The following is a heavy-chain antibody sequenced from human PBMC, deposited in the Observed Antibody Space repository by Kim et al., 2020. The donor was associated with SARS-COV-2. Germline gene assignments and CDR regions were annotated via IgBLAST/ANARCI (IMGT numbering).Heavy chain of an antibody. V-gene: IGHV4-34*01. CDR2: INHSGST. J-gene: IGHJ5*02. Sequence: SETLSLTCAVYGGSFSGYYWSWIRQPPGKGLEWIGEINHSGSTNYNPSLKSRVTISVDTSKNQFSLKLSSVTAADTAVYYCARGRWLVNPTNWFDPWGQGTLVTVSS. CDR3: ARGRWLVNPTNWFDP. D-gene: IGHD6-19*01. CDR1: GGSFSGYY.